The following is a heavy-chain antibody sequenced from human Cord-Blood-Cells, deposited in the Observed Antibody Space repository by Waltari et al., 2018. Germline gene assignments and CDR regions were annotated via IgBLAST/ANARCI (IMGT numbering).Heavy chain of an antibody. CDR1: GYTSTSYD. Sequence: QVQLVQSGAEVKKPGASVKVSCKASGYTSTSYDINWVRQATGQGLEWMGWMNPNSGNTGYAQKFQGRVTITRNTSISTAYMELSSLRSEDTAVYYCARGRGEPPEDAFDIWGQGTMVTVSS. CDR3: ARGRGEPPEDAFDI. CDR2: MNPNSGNT. J-gene: IGHJ3*02. V-gene: IGHV1-8*03. D-gene: IGHD3-10*01.